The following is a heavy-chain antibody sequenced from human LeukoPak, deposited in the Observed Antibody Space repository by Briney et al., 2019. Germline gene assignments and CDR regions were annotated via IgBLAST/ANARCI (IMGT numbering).Heavy chain of an antibody. V-gene: IGHV3-30-3*01. Sequence: GGSLRLSCAASGFTFSSYAMHWVRQAPGKGLEWVAVISYDGSNKYYADSVKGRFTISRDNSKNTLYLQMNSLRAEDTAVYYCARDTPAALYFDYWGQGTLVTVSS. J-gene: IGHJ4*02. CDR3: ARDTPAALYFDY. CDR1: GFTFSSYA. D-gene: IGHD2-2*01. CDR2: ISYDGSNK.